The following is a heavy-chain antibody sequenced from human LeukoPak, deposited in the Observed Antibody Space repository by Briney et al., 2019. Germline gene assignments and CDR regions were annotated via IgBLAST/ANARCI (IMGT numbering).Heavy chain of an antibody. V-gene: IGHV3-53*01. Sequence: PGGSLRLSCAVSGFTVSRHYMTWVRQAPGKGLQWVSVIFTGGSTYYADSVRGRFTVSRDNSKNILYLQMSGLRAEDTAMYYCARAYIMGATRWFDPWGQGTLVTVSS. D-gene: IGHD1-26*01. CDR3: ARAYIMGATRWFDP. J-gene: IGHJ5*02. CDR2: IFTGGST. CDR1: GFTVSRHY.